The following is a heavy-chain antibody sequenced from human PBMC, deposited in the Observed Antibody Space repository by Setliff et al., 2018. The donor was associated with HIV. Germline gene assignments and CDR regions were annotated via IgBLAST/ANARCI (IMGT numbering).Heavy chain of an antibody. V-gene: IGHV4-59*11. Sequence: SETLSLTCPVSGVSISSHSWTWIRQPPGKGLEWIGYFYYSGSTNYNPSLKGRVTISADTSENQLSLKLSSLTAADTAVYYCARIEGYAYGSNWFDPWGQGALVTVSS. CDR1: GVSISSHS. CDR2: FYYSGST. CDR3: ARIEGYAYGSNWFDP. J-gene: IGHJ5*02. D-gene: IGHD3-16*01.